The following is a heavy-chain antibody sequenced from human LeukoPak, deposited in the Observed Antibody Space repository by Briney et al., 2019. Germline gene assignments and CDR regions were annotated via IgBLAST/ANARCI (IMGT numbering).Heavy chain of an antibody. Sequence: SETLSLTCAVSGYSIRSGYYWGWIRQPPGKGLEWIGSIYHSGSTYYNPSLKSRVTISVDTSKNQFSLKLSSVTAADTALYYCARRAVGGSGSYNWFDPWGQGTLVTVSS. CDR2: IYHSGST. CDR1: GYSIRSGYY. J-gene: IGHJ5*02. CDR3: ARRAVGGSGSYNWFDP. D-gene: IGHD3-10*01. V-gene: IGHV4-38-2*01.